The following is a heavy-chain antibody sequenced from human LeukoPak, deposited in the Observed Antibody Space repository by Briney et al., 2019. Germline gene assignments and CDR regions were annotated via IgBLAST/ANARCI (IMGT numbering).Heavy chain of an antibody. Sequence: PGGSLRLSCAASGFRFSSYTMNWVRQAPGKGLEWVSSITSSSSYIFYADSVRGRFTISRDNAKNSLYLQMNSLRAEDTAVYYWARDLGGGPDHYYRPWGQGTLVTVSS. V-gene: IGHV3-21*01. CDR1: GFRFSSYT. CDR3: ARDLGGGPDHYYRP. J-gene: IGHJ1*01. CDR2: ITSSSSYI. D-gene: IGHD3-22*01.